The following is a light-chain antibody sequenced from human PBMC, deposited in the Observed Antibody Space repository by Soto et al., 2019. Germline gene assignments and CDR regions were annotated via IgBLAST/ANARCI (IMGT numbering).Light chain of an antibody. CDR1: QSVSSY. CDR3: QQRSDWPPT. V-gene: IGKV3-11*01. Sequence: EIVLTQSPATLSLSPGERATLSCRASQSVSSYLAWYQQKPGQAPRLLIYDASNRATGIPARFGGSGSGTDFTLTISSLEPEDFAIYYCQQRSDWPPTFGQGTKVDIK. CDR2: DAS. J-gene: IGKJ1*01.